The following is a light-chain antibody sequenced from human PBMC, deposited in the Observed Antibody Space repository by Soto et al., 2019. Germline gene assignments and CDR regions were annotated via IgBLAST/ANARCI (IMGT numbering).Light chain of an antibody. Sequence: QPVLTQSPSASASLGASVKLTCTLSSGHSSYAIAWHQQQPEKGPRYLMKLNSDGSHSKGDGIPDRFSGSSSGAERYLTISSLQSEDEADYYSQTWGTGIVVFGGGTKVTVL. CDR3: QTWGTGIVV. CDR1: SGHSSYA. CDR2: LNSDGSH. V-gene: IGLV4-69*01. J-gene: IGLJ2*01.